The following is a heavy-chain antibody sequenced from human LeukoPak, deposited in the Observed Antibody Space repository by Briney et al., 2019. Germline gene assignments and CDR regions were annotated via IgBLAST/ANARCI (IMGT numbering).Heavy chain of an antibody. CDR1: GGSISSSSYY. J-gene: IGHJ4*02. D-gene: IGHD6-6*01. Sequence: SETLSLTCTVSGGSISSSSYYWGWIRQPPGKGLEWIGSIYYSGSTYYNPSLKSRVTISVDTSKNQFSLKLSSVTAADTAVYYCARHGMRLSSIGIYYFDYWGQGTLVTVSS. CDR3: ARHGMRLSSIGIYYFDY. CDR2: IYYSGST. V-gene: IGHV4-39*01.